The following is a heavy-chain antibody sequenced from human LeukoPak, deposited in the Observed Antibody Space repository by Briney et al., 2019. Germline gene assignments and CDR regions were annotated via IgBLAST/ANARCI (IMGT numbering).Heavy chain of an antibody. Sequence: PGRSLRLSCAASGFTFSSYGMHWVRQAPGKGLEWVAVIWYDGSNKYYADSVKGRFTISRDNSKNTLYLQMNSLRAKDTAVYYCAKGGPGYCSSTSCPSIDYWGQGTLVTVSS. CDR1: GFTFSSYG. J-gene: IGHJ4*02. D-gene: IGHD2-2*01. CDR2: IWYDGSNK. V-gene: IGHV3-33*06. CDR3: AKGGPGYCSSTSCPSIDY.